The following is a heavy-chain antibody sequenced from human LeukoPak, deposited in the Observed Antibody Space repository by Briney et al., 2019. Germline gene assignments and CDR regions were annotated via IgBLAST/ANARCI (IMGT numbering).Heavy chain of an antibody. CDR3: AKDRRAGSYDY. V-gene: IGHV3-23*01. CDR2: ISGSGGNT. CDR1: GFTFTDYY. Sequence: GGSLRLSCAASGFTFTDYYMTWVRQAPGKGLEWVSAISGSGGNTYYADSVKGRFTIPRDNSKNTLYLQMNSLRAEDTAVYYCAKDRRAGSYDYWGQGTLVTVSS. J-gene: IGHJ4*02. D-gene: IGHD3-10*01.